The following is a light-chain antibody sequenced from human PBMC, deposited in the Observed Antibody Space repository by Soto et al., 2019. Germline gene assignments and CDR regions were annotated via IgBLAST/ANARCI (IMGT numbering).Light chain of an antibody. V-gene: IGKV3-11*01. J-gene: IGKJ4*01. Sequence: EIVLTQSPATLSLSPGERATLSCRASQSVSTYLAWYQQKPGQAPRLLIYDASKRATGIPARFSGGGSGTDFTLTISSLEPEDVAVYYCQQYYSTPLTFGGGTKVEIK. CDR2: DAS. CDR3: QQYYSTPLT. CDR1: QSVSTY.